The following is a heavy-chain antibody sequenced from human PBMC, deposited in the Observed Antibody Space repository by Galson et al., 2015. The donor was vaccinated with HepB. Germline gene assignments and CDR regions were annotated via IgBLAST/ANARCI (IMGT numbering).Heavy chain of an antibody. J-gene: IGHJ4*02. Sequence: TLSLTCTVSGGSISSSGYYWSWIRQHPGKGLEWIGYIYYSGSTYYNPSLKSRVTISVDTSKNQFSLKLSSVTAADTAVYYCAREGYCSSTGCYEGQFDYWGQGTLVTVSS. V-gene: IGHV4-31*03. CDR2: IYYSGST. D-gene: IGHD2-2*01. CDR3: AREGYCSSTGCYEGQFDY. CDR1: GGSISSSGYY.